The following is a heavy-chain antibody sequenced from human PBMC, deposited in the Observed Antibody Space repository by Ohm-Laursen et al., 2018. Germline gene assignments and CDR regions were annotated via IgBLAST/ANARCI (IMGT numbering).Heavy chain of an antibody. CDR1: GGSISSYY. CDR3: ARDNYDILTENWFDP. D-gene: IGHD3-9*01. CDR2: IYTSGTT. J-gene: IGHJ5*02. Sequence: SDTLSLTCTVSGGSISSYYWSWIRQSPGKGLEWIAYIYTSGTTNYNPSLKSRVTMSLDTSKNQFSLKLSSVTAADTAVYYCARDNYDILTENWFDPWGRGTLVTVSS. V-gene: IGHV4-4*08.